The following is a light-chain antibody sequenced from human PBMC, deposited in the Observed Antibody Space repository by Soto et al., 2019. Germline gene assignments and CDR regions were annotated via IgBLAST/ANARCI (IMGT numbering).Light chain of an antibody. CDR3: KQWSNWPEAYT. CDR2: DAS. Sequence: EIVLTQSPATLSLSPGERATLSCRASQSVSSYLAWYQQKPGQAPRLLIYDASNRATGIPARFSGSGSGTDFTLTIISLEPEDFAVYYCKQWSNWPEAYTFGQGTKREIK. CDR1: QSVSSY. J-gene: IGKJ2*01. V-gene: IGKV3-11*01.